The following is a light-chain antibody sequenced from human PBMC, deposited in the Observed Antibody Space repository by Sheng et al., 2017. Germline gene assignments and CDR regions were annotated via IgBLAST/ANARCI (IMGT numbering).Light chain of an antibody. CDR3: QQYGSSLWT. Sequence: EIVLTQSPGTLSLSPGERATLSCRASQSVSSSYLAWYQQKPGQAPRLLIYGASSRATGIPDRFSGSGSGTDFTLTISRLEPEDFAVYYCQQYGSSLWTFGQGDQGGNQ. CDR1: QSVSSSY. CDR2: GAS. V-gene: IGKV3-20*01. J-gene: IGKJ1*01.